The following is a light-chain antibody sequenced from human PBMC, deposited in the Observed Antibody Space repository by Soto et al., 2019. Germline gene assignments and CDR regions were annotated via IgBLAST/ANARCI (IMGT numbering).Light chain of an antibody. V-gene: IGKV3-20*01. CDR1: QSVSSNY. J-gene: IGKJ1*01. Sequence: EIVLTQSPGTLSLSPGERATLSCRASQSVSSNYLAWYQQKPGQAPRLLIYGASSRATGIPDRFSGSGSGTEFTLTINRLEPEDFAVYYCQQYGNSPWTFGQGTKVDIK. CDR2: GAS. CDR3: QQYGNSPWT.